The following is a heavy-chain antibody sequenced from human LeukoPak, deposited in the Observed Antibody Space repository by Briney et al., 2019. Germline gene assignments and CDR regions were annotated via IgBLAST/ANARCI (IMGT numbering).Heavy chain of an antibody. J-gene: IGHJ4*02. V-gene: IGHV4-59*12. Sequence: SETLSLTCTVSGGSISSYYWSWIRQPPGKGLEWIGYIYYSGSTNYNPSLKSRVTISVDRSKNQFSLKLSSVTAADTAVYYCARSPKKTGTTLYFDYWGQGTLVTVSS. D-gene: IGHD1-1*01. CDR3: ARSPKKTGTTLYFDY. CDR1: GGSISSYY. CDR2: IYYSGST.